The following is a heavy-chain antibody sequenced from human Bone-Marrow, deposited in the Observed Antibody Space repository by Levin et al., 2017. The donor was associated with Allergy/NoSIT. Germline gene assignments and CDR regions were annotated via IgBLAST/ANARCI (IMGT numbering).Heavy chain of an antibody. Sequence: PGGSLRLSCAASGFTFSSYGMHWVRQAPGKGLEWVAVISYDGSNKYYADSVKGRFTISRDNSKNTLYLQMNSLRAEDTAVYYCAKDSSQDFWSGYYIYYYYYGMDVWGQGTTVTVSS. D-gene: IGHD3-3*01. CDR2: ISYDGSNK. CDR1: GFTFSSYG. J-gene: IGHJ6*02. V-gene: IGHV3-30*18. CDR3: AKDSSQDFWSGYYIYYYYYGMDV.